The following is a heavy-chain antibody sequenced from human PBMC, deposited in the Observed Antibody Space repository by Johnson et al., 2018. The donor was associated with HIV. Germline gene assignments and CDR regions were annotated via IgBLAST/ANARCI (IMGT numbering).Heavy chain of an antibody. CDR1: GFTFSRFA. CDR2: ISYDGSNK. Sequence: QVQLVESGGGVVQPGRSLRLSCAASGFTFSRFAIHWVRQAPGKGLEWVAVISYDGSNKYYADSVKGRFTISRDNSKNTLYLQMNSLRAEDTALYYCAREEPRDNDAFDIWGQGTMVTVSS. CDR3: AREEPRDNDAFDI. D-gene: IGHD1-1*01. V-gene: IGHV3-30-3*01. J-gene: IGHJ3*02.